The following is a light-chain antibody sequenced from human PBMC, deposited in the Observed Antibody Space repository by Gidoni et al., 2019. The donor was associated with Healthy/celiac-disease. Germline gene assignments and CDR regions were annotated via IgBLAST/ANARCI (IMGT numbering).Light chain of an antibody. CDR3: QQSYSTPLFT. CDR1: QRISSY. V-gene: IGKV1-39*01. J-gene: IGKJ3*01. Sequence: DIQMTQSPSSLSASVGDRVTITYRASQRISSYLNCYQQKPGKAPNLLIYAASSLQSGVPSRFSGSGAGTDFTLTISSLQPEDFATYYCQQSYSTPLFTFGPGTKVEIK. CDR2: AAS.